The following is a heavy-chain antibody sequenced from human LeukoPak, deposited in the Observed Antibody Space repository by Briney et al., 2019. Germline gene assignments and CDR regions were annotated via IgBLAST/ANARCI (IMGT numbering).Heavy chain of an antibody. CDR2: IYTSGST. V-gene: IGHV4-4*07. CDR1: GGSISSYY. CDR3: ARDEGDILTGYRQDNWFDP. Sequence: PSETLSLTCTVSGGSISSYYWSWIRQPAGKGLEWIGRIYTSGSTNYNPSLKSRVTMSVDTSKNQFSLKLSSVTAADTAVYYCARDEGDILTGYRQDNWFDPWGQGTLVTVSS. D-gene: IGHD3-9*01. J-gene: IGHJ5*02.